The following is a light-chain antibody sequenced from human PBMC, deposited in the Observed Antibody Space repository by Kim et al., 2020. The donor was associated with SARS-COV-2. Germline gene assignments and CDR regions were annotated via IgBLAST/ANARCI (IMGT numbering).Light chain of an antibody. CDR1: QTIDTD. CDR3: QQSYSNPPT. V-gene: IGKV1-39*01. Sequence: DIQMTQSPSSLSAAVGDTVSITCRASQTIDTDLNWYQQRPGKAPKLLISGVSTLQSGVPSRFGASGSGTDFTLTVTSLQLDDFATYYCQQSYSNPPTFGQGTNLEI. CDR2: GVS. J-gene: IGKJ2*01.